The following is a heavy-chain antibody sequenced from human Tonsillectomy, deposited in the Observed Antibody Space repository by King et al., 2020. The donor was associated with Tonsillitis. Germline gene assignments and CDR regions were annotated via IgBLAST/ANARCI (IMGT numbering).Heavy chain of an antibody. CDR2: MGTTGGRT. V-gene: IGHV3-23*04. Sequence: VQLVESGGGLVQPGGSLRLSCAASGFTFSNYPMNWVRQAPGKGLEWVSTMGTTGGRTYHADSVKGRFTISRDNSKNTLYLQMNSLRADDTAVYYCAKRPQYSASGDYYFDSWGQGTLVTVSS. D-gene: IGHD3-10*01. CDR1: GFTFSNYP. CDR3: AKRPQYSASGDYYFDS. J-gene: IGHJ4*02.